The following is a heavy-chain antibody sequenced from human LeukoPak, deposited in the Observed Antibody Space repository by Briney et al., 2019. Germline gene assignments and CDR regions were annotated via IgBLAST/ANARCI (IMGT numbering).Heavy chain of an antibody. V-gene: IGHV4-34*01. CDR1: GGSFSGYY. Sequence: SETLSLTCAVYGGSFSGYYWSWIRQPPGKGLEWIGEINHSGSTNYNPSLKNRVTISVDTSKNQFSLKLSSVTAADTAVYYCARGLTRDYWGQGTLVTVSS. CDR2: INHSGST. CDR3: ARGLTRDY. D-gene: IGHD4-11*01. J-gene: IGHJ4*02.